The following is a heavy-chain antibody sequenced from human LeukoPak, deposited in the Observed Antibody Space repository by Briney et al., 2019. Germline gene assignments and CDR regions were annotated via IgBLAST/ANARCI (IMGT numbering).Heavy chain of an antibody. CDR2: IHHSGRT. CDR1: GGTISSRW. D-gene: IGHD5-18*01. J-gene: IGHJ5*02. Sequence: SETLSLTCAVSGGTISSRWWSWVRQPPGKGLEWIGEIHHSGRTNYNPTLKSRVTITIDESKKKFSLKLSSVTAADTAVYYCARDGMRGYSYDPWGQGILVTVSP. CDR3: ARDGMRGYSYDP. V-gene: IGHV4-4*02.